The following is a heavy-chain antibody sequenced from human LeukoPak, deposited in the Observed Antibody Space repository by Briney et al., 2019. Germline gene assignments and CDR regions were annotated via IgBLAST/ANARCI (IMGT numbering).Heavy chain of an antibody. J-gene: IGHJ4*02. Sequence: VASVKVSCKASGYSFTNYGISWVRQAPGQGLEWMGWISGYNGNTNYAQKLQGRVAMTTDTSTSTAYIELRSLRSDDTAVYYCARDVVVTAPVDYWGQGTLVTVSS. CDR2: ISGYNGNT. D-gene: IGHD2-21*02. CDR1: GYSFTNYG. V-gene: IGHV1-18*01. CDR3: ARDVVVTAPVDY.